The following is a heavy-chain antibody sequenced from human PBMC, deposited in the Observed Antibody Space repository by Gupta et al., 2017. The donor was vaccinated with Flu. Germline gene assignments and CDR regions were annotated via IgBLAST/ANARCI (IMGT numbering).Heavy chain of an antibody. D-gene: IGHD4-17*01. CDR1: GFTFRDFS. V-gene: IGHV3-21*02. CDR2: ISSGSTYI. CDR3: ARDALTTTMTTFGTFDS. Sequence: EVQLVESGGGLVKPGGSLRLSCAASGFTFRDFSMNWVRQAPGKGLEWVSSISSGSTYIYYADSMKGRFTISRDNAKNSLYLQMSSLRAEDTAVYYCARDALTTTMTTFGTFDSWGQGTLVTVSS. J-gene: IGHJ4*02.